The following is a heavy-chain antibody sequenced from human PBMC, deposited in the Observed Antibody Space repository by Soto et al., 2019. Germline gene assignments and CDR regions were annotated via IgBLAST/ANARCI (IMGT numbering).Heavy chain of an antibody. J-gene: IGHJ5*02. CDR3: ARDTRLYPRYYFDA. CDR2: ITGLGTIT. CDR1: GFTFSDFA. V-gene: IGHV3-23*01. Sequence: GGSLRLSCAGSGFTFSDFAMTWVRQAPGKGLEWVSVITGLGTITYYADSVTGRSTISRDNSKNTLYLQMNSLGAEDKAVYFCARDTRLYPRYYFDAWGQGTPVPVSS. D-gene: IGHD1-26*01.